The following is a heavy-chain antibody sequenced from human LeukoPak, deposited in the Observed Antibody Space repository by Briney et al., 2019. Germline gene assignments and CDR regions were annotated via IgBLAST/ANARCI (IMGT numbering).Heavy chain of an antibody. J-gene: IGHJ4*02. CDR1: GDSVSRSDSY. CDR3: ARQDCSGGSCPFDY. CDR2: IYYSGRT. Sequence: PSETLSLTCSVSGDSVSRSDSYWDWIRQPPGKGLEWIGTIYYSGRTYYSPSLKSRVTMSVDPSNNQFSLNLRSVTAADTAVYYCARQDCSGGSCPFDYWGQGTLVTVSS. D-gene: IGHD2-15*01. V-gene: IGHV4-39*01.